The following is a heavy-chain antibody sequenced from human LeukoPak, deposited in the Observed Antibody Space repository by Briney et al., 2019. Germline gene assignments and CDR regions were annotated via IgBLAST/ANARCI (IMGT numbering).Heavy chain of an antibody. J-gene: IGHJ4*02. V-gene: IGHV3-30*18. D-gene: IGHD2-15*01. CDR1: GFTFSSYG. Sequence: GRSLRLSCAASGFTFSSYGMHWVRQAPGKGLEWVAVISYDGSNKYYADSVKGRFTISRDNSKNTLYLQMNSLRAEDTAVYYCAKDIGYCSGGSCFYFDYWGQGTLVTVSS. CDR2: ISYDGSNK. CDR3: AKDIGYCSGGSCFYFDY.